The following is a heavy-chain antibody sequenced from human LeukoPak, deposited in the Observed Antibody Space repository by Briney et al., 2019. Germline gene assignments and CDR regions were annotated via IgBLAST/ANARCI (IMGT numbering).Heavy chain of an antibody. CDR2: IRYDGSNK. J-gene: IGHJ4*02. Sequence: GGSLRLSCAVSGFTFSNAWMSWVRQAPGKGLEWVAFIRYDGSNKYYADSVKGRFTISRDNSKNTLYLQMNSLRAEDTAVYYCAKDGGSGSYGGYWGQGTLVTVSS. D-gene: IGHD3-10*01. V-gene: IGHV3-30*02. CDR3: AKDGGSGSYGGY. CDR1: GFTFSNAW.